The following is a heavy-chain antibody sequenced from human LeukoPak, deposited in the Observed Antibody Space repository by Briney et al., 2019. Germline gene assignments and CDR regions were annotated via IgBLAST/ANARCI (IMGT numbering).Heavy chain of an antibody. D-gene: IGHD3-10*01. J-gene: IGHJ6*02. Sequence: SVKVSCKASGGTFSSYAISWVRQAPGQGLEWMGRIIPILGIANYAQKFQGRVTITADKSTSTAYMELSSLRSEDTAVYYCARDRITMVRGLFDYGMDVWGQGTTVTVSS. V-gene: IGHV1-69*04. CDR3: ARDRITMVRGLFDYGMDV. CDR1: GGTFSSYA. CDR2: IIPILGIA.